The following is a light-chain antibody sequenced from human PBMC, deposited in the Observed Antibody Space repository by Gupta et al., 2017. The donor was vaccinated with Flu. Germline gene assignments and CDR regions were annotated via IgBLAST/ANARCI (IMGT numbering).Light chain of an antibody. CDR2: AAS. Sequence: ETVFTQSPGTLSLSPGERATLSCRASQSVSSSYLAWYQQKPGQAPRLLIYAASSRATGIPDRFSGSGSGTDFTLTISRLEPEDFAVYDCQQYGNSPITFGQGTRLESK. V-gene: IGKV3-20*01. CDR1: QSVSSSY. CDR3: QQYGNSPIT. J-gene: IGKJ5*01.